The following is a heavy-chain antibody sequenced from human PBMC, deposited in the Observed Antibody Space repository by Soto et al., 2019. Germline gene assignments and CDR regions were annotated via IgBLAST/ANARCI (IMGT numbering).Heavy chain of an antibody. Sequence: QVQLVQSGAEVKKPGSSLKVSCKASGGTFTNYAFSWVRQAPGQGLEWMGGIIPVFGTPDYAQKFPGRVTITADESTRTASMELSSLRSDDTAVYYCARERSVGYCITTTCPKPFYYYAMDVWGQGTTVTVSS. CDR1: GGTFTNYA. V-gene: IGHV1-69*12. J-gene: IGHJ6*02. CDR3: ARERSVGYCITTTCPKPFYYYAMDV. D-gene: IGHD2-2*01. CDR2: IIPVFGTP.